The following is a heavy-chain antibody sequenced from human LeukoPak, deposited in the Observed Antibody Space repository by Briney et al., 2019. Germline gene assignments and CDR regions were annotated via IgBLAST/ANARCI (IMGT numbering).Heavy chain of an antibody. CDR2: IYYSGST. D-gene: IGHD4-17*01. CDR3: ARLSTVTTSFDY. CDR1: GGSISSSSYY. J-gene: IGHJ4*02. Sequence: SETLSITCTVSGGSISSSSYYWGWIRQPPGKGLEWIGSIYYSGSTYYNPSLKSRVTISVDTSKNQFSLKLSSVTAADTAVYYCARLSTVTTSFDYWGQGTLVTVSS. V-gene: IGHV4-39*07.